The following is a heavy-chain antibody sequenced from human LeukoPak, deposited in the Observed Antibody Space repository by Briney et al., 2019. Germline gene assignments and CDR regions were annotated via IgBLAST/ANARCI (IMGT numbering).Heavy chain of an antibody. V-gene: IGHV3-23*01. D-gene: IGHD2-21*02. CDR1: GFTFSSYA. J-gene: IGHJ5*02. CDR2: ISGSGGST. CDR3: AKTVPRYCGGDCYPSVNWFDP. Sequence: GGSLRLSCAASGFTFSSYAMIWVRQAPGKGLEWVSAISGSGGSTYYADSVEGRFTISRDNSKNTLYLQMNSLRAEDTAVYYCAKTVPRYCGGDCYPSVNWFDPWGQGTLVTVSS.